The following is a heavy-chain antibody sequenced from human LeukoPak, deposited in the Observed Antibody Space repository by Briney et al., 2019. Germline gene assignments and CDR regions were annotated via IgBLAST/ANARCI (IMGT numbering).Heavy chain of an antibody. Sequence: PGEPLKISCKGSGYSFPSYWINWVRQLPGKGLEWMGRIDPSDSYINHSPSFQGHVTISADKSISTAYLQWSSLKASDTAIYYCARQGGTDFDYWGQGTLVTVSS. CDR2: IDPSDSYI. J-gene: IGHJ4*02. V-gene: IGHV5-10-1*01. CDR3: ARQGGTDFDY. CDR1: GYSFPSYW.